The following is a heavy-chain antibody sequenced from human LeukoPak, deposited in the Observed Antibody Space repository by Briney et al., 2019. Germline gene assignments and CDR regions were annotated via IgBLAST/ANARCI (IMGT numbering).Heavy chain of an antibody. Sequence: SVKVSCKASGGIFSSYAISWVRQAPGQGLEWMGGIIPIFGTTNYAQKFQERVTIKRDMSTSTAYMELSSLRSEDTAVYFCAAGHLGSYAENYFDYWGQGTLVTVSS. D-gene: IGHD1-26*01. CDR1: GGIFSSYA. CDR2: IIPIFGTT. V-gene: IGHV1-69*05. CDR3: AAGHLGSYAENYFDY. J-gene: IGHJ4*02.